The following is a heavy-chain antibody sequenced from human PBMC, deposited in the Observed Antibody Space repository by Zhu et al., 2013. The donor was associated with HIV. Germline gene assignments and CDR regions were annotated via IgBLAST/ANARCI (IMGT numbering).Heavy chain of an antibody. CDR3: ARVEYCSAAGCNRQFDY. CDR1: GFTFSTYW. V-gene: IGHV3-74*01. CDR2: INSDGSST. J-gene: IGHJ4*02. Sequence: EVQLVESGGGLVQPGGSLRLSCAASGFTFSTYWMHWVRQAPGRGLVWVSRINSDGSSTSYADSVKGRFTISRDNAKNTVYLQMNSLRAEDTAVYYCARVEYCSAAGCNRQFDYWGQGTLVTVSS. D-gene: IGHD2-15*01.